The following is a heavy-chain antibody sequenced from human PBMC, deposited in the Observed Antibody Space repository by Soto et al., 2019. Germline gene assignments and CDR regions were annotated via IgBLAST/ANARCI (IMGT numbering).Heavy chain of an antibody. CDR3: ARVPAYPYYFDL. CDR1: EFLFSSYA. CDR2: ISYDGSNK. Sequence: QVQLVESGGGVVQPGTSLRLSCEASEFLFSSYAMHWVRQAPGKGLQWVALISYDGSNKNYADSVKGRFTISSNNSKKTLFLQMDSLRPEDTAVYYCARVPAYPYYFDLWGQGTLVTVSS. J-gene: IGHJ4*02. V-gene: IGHV3-30-3*01.